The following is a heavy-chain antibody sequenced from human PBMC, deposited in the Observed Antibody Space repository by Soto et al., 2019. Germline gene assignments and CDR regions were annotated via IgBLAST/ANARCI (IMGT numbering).Heavy chain of an antibody. CDR2: IYSSGST. CDR3: ARDHPHSYGVYYFDY. Sequence: SETLSLTCSVSGGTLSNYDWNWIRQSPGKGLEWIGYIYSSGSTHYNPSLQNRVTISIDTSKNQVSLKVNSVTAADTAVYYCARDHPHSYGVYYFDYWGQGTPVTVSS. V-gene: IGHV4-59*01. CDR1: GGTLSNYD. J-gene: IGHJ4*02. D-gene: IGHD5-18*01.